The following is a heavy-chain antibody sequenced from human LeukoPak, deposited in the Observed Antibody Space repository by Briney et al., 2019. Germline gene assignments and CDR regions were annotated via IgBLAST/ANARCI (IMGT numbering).Heavy chain of an antibody. D-gene: IGHD2-8*01. CDR1: RGSISTYY. CDR2: IYYSGST. Sequence: SETLSLTCTVSRGSISTYYWSWIRQPPGKGLEWIGYIYYSGSTNYNPSLKSRVTISVDTSKNQFSLKLSSVTAADTAVYYCARDLGYCTNGVCHTRFDYWGQGTLVAVSS. CDR3: ARDLGYCTNGVCHTRFDY. J-gene: IGHJ4*02. V-gene: IGHV4-59*01.